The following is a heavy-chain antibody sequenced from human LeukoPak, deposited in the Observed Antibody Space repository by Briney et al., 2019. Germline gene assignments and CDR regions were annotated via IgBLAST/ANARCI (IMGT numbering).Heavy chain of an antibody. V-gene: IGHV3-9*01. J-gene: IGHJ4*02. CDR3: AKDIRRYSGSYFDY. D-gene: IGHD1-26*01. Sequence: GRSLRLSCAASGFTFDDYAMHWVRQAPGKGLEWVSGISWNSGSIGYADSVKGRFTISRDNAKNSLYLRMNSLRAEDTALYYCAKDIRRYSGSYFDYWGQGTLVTVSS. CDR1: GFTFDDYA. CDR2: ISWNSGSI.